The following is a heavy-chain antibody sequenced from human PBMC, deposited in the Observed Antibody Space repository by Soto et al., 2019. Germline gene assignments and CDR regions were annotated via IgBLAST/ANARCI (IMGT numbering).Heavy chain of an antibody. CDR2: ISYDGSNK. Sequence: SGGSLRLSCAASGFTFSSYGMHWVRQAPGKGLEWVVVISYDGSNKYYADSVKGRFTISRDNSKNTLYLQMNSLRAEDTAVYYCAIPQLKVQWLYFDYWGQGTLVTVSS. D-gene: IGHD6-19*01. CDR3: AIPQLKVQWLYFDY. J-gene: IGHJ4*02. CDR1: GFTFSSYG. V-gene: IGHV3-30*03.